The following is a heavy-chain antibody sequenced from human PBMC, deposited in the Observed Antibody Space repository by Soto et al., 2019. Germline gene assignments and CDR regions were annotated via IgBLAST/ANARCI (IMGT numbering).Heavy chain of an antibody. V-gene: IGHV1-18*01. Sequence: GASVKVSCKASGYTFTSHGISWVRQAPGQGLEWMGWISAYNGNTNYAQKLQGRVTMTTDTSTSTAYMELRSLRSDNTAVYYCARSIYYYESSGYHYWGRGTLVPFS. CDR2: ISAYNGNT. CDR3: ARSIYYYESSGYHY. CDR1: GYTFTSHG. D-gene: IGHD3-22*01. J-gene: IGHJ4*02.